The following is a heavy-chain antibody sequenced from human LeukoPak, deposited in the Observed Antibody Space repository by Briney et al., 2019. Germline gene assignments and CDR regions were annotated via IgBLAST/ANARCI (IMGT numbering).Heavy chain of an antibody. Sequence: GGSLRLSCAASGXTFRSYAVSWVRQAPGKGLEWVSAVGGSGGDTYYADSVQGRFTISRDNSKNTVYLQMNSLRAEDTAIYYCAKDIGGSGAYWGQGTLVTVSS. J-gene: IGHJ4*02. D-gene: IGHD3-16*01. CDR2: VGGSGGDT. V-gene: IGHV3-23*01. CDR1: GXTFRSYA. CDR3: AKDIGGSGAY.